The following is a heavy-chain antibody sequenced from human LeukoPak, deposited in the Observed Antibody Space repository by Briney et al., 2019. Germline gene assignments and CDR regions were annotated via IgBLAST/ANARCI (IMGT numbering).Heavy chain of an antibody. CDR3: ARRSGVLDSRDSRYYFDH. J-gene: IGHJ4*02. CDR1: GGSISSHY. Sequence: SQTLSLTCIVSGGSISSHYWNWIRQPPGKGLEYIGYIYYSGSTDYNPSLKSRVTISLDTSKNQFSLNLTSVTAADTAVYYCARRSGVLDSRDSRYYFDHWGQGTLVTVSS. CDR2: IYYSGST. V-gene: IGHV4-59*11. D-gene: IGHD3-22*01.